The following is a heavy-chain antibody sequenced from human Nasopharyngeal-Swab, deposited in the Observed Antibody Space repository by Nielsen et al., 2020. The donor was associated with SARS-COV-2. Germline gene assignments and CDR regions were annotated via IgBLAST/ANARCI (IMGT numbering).Heavy chain of an antibody. D-gene: IGHD3-3*01. Sequence: GGSLRLSCAASGFTFSSYWMSWVRQAPGKGLEWVANIKQDGSEKYYVDSVKGRFTISRDNAKNSLYLQMNSLRAEDTAVYYCAKTADVLRFLEWLLHYYYGMDVWGQGTTVTVSS. CDR1: GFTFSSYW. J-gene: IGHJ6*02. CDR3: AKTADVLRFLEWLLHYYYGMDV. V-gene: IGHV3-7*03. CDR2: IKQDGSEK.